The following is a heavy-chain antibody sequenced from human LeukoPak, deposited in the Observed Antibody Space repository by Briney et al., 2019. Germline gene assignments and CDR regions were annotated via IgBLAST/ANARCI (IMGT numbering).Heavy chain of an antibody. J-gene: IGHJ5*02. CDR2: ISGSGGST. D-gene: IGHD3-22*01. V-gene: IGHV3-23*01. Sequence: SGGSLRLSCAASGFTFSSYAMSWVRQAPGKGLEWVSAISGSGGSTYYADSVKGRFTISRDNSKNTLYLQMNSLRAEDTAVYYCAKELTFYDSSGYXXXWFDPWGQGTLVTVSS. CDR1: GFTFSSYA. CDR3: AKELTFYDSSGYXXXWFDP.